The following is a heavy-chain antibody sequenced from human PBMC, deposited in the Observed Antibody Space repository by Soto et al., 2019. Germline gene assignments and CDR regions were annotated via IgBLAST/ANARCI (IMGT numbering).Heavy chain of an antibody. CDR2: ISGSGGST. CDR1: GFTFSSYA. D-gene: IGHD2-21*02. CDR3: AKDAIVVVTAARTEYFQH. Sequence: EVQLLESGGGLVQPGGSLRLSCAASGFTFSSYAMSWVRQAPGKGLEWVSAISGSGGSTYYADSVKGRFTISRDNSKNTLYLQMNSLRAEDTAVYYCAKDAIVVVTAARTEYFQHWGQGTLVTVSS. J-gene: IGHJ1*01. V-gene: IGHV3-23*01.